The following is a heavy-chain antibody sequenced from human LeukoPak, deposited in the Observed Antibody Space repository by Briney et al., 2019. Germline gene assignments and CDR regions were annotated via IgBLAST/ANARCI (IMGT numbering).Heavy chain of an antibody. Sequence: SETLSLTCTVSGGSISSYYWGWIRQPAGKGLEWIGRIYTSGSTNYNPSLKSRVTMSVDTSKNQFSLKLSSVTAADTAVYYCASSQSLVPLPHYWGQGTLVTVSS. J-gene: IGHJ4*02. CDR3: ASSQSLVPLPHY. CDR1: GGSISSYY. V-gene: IGHV4-4*07. CDR2: IYTSGST. D-gene: IGHD6-19*01.